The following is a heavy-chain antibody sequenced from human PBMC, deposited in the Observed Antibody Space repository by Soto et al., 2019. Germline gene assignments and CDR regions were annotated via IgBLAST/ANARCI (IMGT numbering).Heavy chain of an antibody. CDR1: GFPFNNYA. D-gene: IGHD2-8*01. V-gene: IGHV3-23*01. J-gene: IGHJ3*02. Sequence: HPGGSLRLSCAASGFPFNNYAMGWVRQAPGKGLEWVSAITDSGDDTYYIDSVKGRFTISRDNSKNTLYLQMNSLRAEDTAVYYCAKVMLSPAGAFDIWGQGTMVTVSS. CDR2: ITDSGDDT. CDR3: AKVMLSPAGAFDI.